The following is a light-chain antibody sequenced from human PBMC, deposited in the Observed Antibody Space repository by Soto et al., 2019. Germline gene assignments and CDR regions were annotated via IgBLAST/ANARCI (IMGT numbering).Light chain of an antibody. V-gene: IGKV3-11*01. CDR2: DAS. CDR3: QPHYNWSWT. CDR1: QSVSSY. J-gene: IGKJ1*01. Sequence: EIVLTQSPSTLSSSPGERATLSCRASQSVSSYLAWYQQKPGQAPRLLIHDASNRATGIPPRFSGSGSGTDYVSTIISLVTKDFSVYYCQPHYNWSWTFGQGTKVEIK.